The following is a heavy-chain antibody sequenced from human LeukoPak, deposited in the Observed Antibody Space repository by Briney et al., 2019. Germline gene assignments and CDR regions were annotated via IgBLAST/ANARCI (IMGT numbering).Heavy chain of an antibody. CDR1: GYTFTSYG. Sequence: GASVKVSCKASGYTFTSYGISWVRQAPGQGLEWMGWISAYNGNTNYAQKLQGRVTMTTDTSTSTAYMELRSLRSDDTAVYYCAREGKYLGSSETWALTYYYYYYTDVWGKGTTVTISS. J-gene: IGHJ6*03. CDR3: AREGKYLGSSETWALTYYYYYYTDV. CDR2: ISAYNGNT. D-gene: IGHD6-19*01. V-gene: IGHV1-18*01.